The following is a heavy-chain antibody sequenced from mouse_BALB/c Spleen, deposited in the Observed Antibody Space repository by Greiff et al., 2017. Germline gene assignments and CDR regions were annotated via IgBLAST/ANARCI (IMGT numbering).Heavy chain of an antibody. J-gene: IGHJ3*01. D-gene: IGHD2-4*01. V-gene: IGHV1-18*01. Sequence: VHVKQSGPELVKPGASVKIPCKASGYTFTDYNMDWVKQSHGKSLEWIGDINPNNGGTIYNQKFKGKATLTVDKSSSTAYMELRSLTSEDTAVYYCARGSTMITTGFAYWGQGTLVTVSA. CDR1: GYTFTDYN. CDR2: INPNNGGT. CDR3: ARGSTMITTGFAY.